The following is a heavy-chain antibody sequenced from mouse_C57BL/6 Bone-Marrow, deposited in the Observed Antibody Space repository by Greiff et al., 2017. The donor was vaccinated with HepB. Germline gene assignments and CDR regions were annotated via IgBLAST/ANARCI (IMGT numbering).Heavy chain of an antibody. CDR2: ISDGGSYT. Sequence: LVESGGGLVQPGGSLKLSCAASGFTFSSYAMSWVRQTPGKRLEWVATISDGGSYTYNPDNVKGQFTISIDNAKNNLYLQMSHLKSEDTAMYYGARDHYDADEAMDDWGQGTSVTVSS. V-gene: IGHV5-4*01. J-gene: IGHJ4*01. CDR1: GFTFSSYA. D-gene: IGHD2-3*01. CDR3: ARDHYDADEAMDD.